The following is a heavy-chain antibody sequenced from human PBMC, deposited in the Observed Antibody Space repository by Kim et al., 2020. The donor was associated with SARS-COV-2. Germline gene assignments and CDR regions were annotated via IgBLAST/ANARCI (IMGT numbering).Heavy chain of an antibody. CDR3: ARLGCSGGSYCYFDY. Sequence: GGSLRLSCAASGFTFSSYSMNWVRQAPGKGLEWVSYISSSSSTIYYADSVKGRFTISRDNAKNSLYLQMNSLRDEDTAVYYCARLGCSGGSYCYFDYWGQGTLVTVSS. CDR1: GFTFSSYS. J-gene: IGHJ4*02. CDR2: ISSSSSTI. D-gene: IGHD2-15*01. V-gene: IGHV3-48*02.